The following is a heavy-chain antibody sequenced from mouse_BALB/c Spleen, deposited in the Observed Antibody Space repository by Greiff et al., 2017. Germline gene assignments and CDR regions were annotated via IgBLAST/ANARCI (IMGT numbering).Heavy chain of an antibody. CDR2: ISSGSSTI. CDR3: ARASPARYFDV. Sequence: EVKLVESGGGLVQPGGSRKLSCAASGFTFSSFGMHWVRQAPEKGLEWVAYISSGSSTIYYADTVKGRFTISRDNPKNTLFLQMTSLRSEDTAMYYCARASPARYFDVWGAGTTVTVSA. J-gene: IGHJ1*01. CDR1: GFTFSSFG. V-gene: IGHV5-17*02.